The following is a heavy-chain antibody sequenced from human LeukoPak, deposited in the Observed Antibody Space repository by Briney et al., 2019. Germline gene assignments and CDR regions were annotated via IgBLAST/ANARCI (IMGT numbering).Heavy chain of an antibody. CDR2: IYYSGST. CDR1: GCSISSSSYY. Sequence: TETLSLTCTVSGCSISSSSYYWGSFRQPPGKGLEWIGSIYYSGSTYYNPSLKSRVTITVDTSKNQFSLTLSSVTAADTAVYYCARGASITMVEFYFDYWGQGTLVTVSS. V-gene: IGHV4-39*01. CDR3: ARGASITMVEFYFDY. D-gene: IGHD3-10*01. J-gene: IGHJ4*02.